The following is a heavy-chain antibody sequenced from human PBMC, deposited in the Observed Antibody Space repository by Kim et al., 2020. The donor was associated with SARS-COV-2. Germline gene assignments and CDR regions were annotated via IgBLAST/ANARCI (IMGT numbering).Heavy chain of an antibody. CDR3: AREWAGYSGYDFGY. Sequence: GGSLRLSCAASGFTFSSYAMHWVRQAPGKGLEYVSAISSNGGSTYYANSVKGRFTISRDNSKNTLYLQMGSLRAEDMAVYYCAREWAGYSGYDFGYWGQGTLVTVSS. V-gene: IGHV3-64*01. J-gene: IGHJ4*02. CDR1: GFTFSSYA. CDR2: ISSNGGST. D-gene: IGHD5-12*01.